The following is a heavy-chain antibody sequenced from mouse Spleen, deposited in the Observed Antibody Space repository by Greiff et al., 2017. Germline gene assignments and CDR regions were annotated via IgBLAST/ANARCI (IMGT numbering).Heavy chain of an antibody. CDR2: VYPYNGGT. CDR1: GFTFTDYY. V-gene: IGHV1-36*01. J-gene: IGHJ3*01. D-gene: IGHD2-10*01. CDR3: ARSPAYYGNYTWFAY. Sequence: EVHLVESGPVLVKPGPSVKISCKASGFTFTDYYMHWVKQSHGKSLEWIGLVYPYNGGTSYNQKFKGKATLTVDTSSSTAYMELNSLTSEDSAVYYCARSPAYYGNYTWFAYWGQGTLVTVSA.